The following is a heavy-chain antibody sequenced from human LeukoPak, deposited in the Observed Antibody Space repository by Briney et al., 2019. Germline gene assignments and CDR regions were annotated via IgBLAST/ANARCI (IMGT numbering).Heavy chain of an antibody. CDR3: ARSRAYDYHFDN. V-gene: IGHV4-59*01. J-gene: IGHJ4*02. D-gene: IGHD5-12*01. Sequence: SETLSLTCTASGVSISSYYWSWIRQSPGKGLEWIGYIFYSGSTNYNPSLKSRVTISADTSKNQFSLKLTSVTAADTAVYYCARSRAYDYHFDNWGQGTLVTVSS. CDR1: GVSISSYY. CDR2: IFYSGST.